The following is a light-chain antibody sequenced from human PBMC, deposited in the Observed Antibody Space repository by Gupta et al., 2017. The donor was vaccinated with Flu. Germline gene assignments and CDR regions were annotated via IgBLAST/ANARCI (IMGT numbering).Light chain of an antibody. CDR1: SSDVGTYNR. Sequence: QSALTQPPSVSGSPGQSVTISCTGTSSDVGTYNRVSWYQQSPGTAPKLMIYEVSNRPSGVPDIFSGSKSGNTASLTISGLQGEDEADYYCSSYTSSYTFVFGTGTKVTVL. V-gene: IGLV2-18*02. J-gene: IGLJ1*01. CDR3: SSYTSSYTFV. CDR2: EVS.